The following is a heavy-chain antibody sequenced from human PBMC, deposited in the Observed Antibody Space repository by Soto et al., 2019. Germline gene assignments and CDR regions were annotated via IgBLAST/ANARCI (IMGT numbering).Heavy chain of an antibody. J-gene: IGHJ4*02. D-gene: IGHD6-19*01. CDR3: ARDLAVGLVDY. CDR1: GYTFTSYG. V-gene: IGHV1-18*01. CDR2: ISAYNGNT. Sequence: QVQLVQSGAEVKKPGASVKVSCKASGYTFTSYGISWVRQALGQGLEWMGWISAYNGNTNYAQKLQGRVTMTTDTSTSSVYMELRSLRHDDTAVYYCARDLAVGLVDYWGQGTLVTVSS.